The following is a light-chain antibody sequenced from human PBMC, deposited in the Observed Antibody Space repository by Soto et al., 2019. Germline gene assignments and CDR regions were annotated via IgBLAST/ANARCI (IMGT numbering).Light chain of an antibody. V-gene: IGKV2-28*01. Sequence: DIGMTQCPLSLPFTPGYPSSISCISSQSLLHTNGYNYLDWYLQRPGHSPQLLIYLGSNRASGVPDRFSGSGSGTDFTLKISRVEAEDVGVYYCMQPLQSWTFGQGTKVDIK. J-gene: IGKJ1*01. CDR1: QSLLHTNGYNY. CDR2: LGS. CDR3: MQPLQSWT.